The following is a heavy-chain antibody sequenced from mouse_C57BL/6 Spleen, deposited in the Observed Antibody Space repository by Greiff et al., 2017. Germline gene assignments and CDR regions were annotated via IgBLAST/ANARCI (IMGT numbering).Heavy chain of an antibody. V-gene: IGHV1-15*01. J-gene: IGHJ3*01. Sequence: QVQLKESGAELVRPGASVTLSCKASGYTFTDYEMHWVKQTPVHGLEWIGAIDPETGGTAYNQKFKGKAILTADKSSSTAYMELRSLTSEDSAVYYCTSWGLSFAYWGQGTLVTVSA. CDR3: TSWGLSFAY. CDR2: IDPETGGT. CDR1: GYTFTDYE.